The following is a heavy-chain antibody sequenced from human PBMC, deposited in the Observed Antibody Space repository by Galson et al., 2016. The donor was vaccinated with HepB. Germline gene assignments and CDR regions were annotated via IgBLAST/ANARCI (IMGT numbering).Heavy chain of an antibody. D-gene: IGHD1-1*01. CDR1: HASISSRSYY. J-gene: IGHJ4*02. CDR3: VRHNAGWTVQPIVPGPYFGC. V-gene: IGHV4-39*01. Sequence: ETLSLTCTVSHASISSRSYYWGWIRQSPGKGLEWIGSVAYRGSSYSNPSLQRRLTISVDTSKNQVSLRLTSVTATDSAVYYCVRHNAGWTVQPIVPGPYFGCWGQGTLVNGSP. CDR2: VAYRGSS.